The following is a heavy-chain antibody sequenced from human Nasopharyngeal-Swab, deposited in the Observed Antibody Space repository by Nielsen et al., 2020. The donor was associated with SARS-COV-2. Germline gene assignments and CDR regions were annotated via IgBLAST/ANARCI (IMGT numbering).Heavy chain of an antibody. CDR2: IYSGGSSK. V-gene: IGHV3-23*03. Sequence: GGSLRLSCAASGFTFSSYAMSWVRQAPGKGLEWVSVIYSGGSSKYYADSMKGRFTISRDNSKNTLYLQVNSLRAEDTAVYYCAKERYGDYDYGMDVWGQGTTVTVSS. J-gene: IGHJ6*02. CDR1: GFTFSSYA. D-gene: IGHD4-17*01. CDR3: AKERYGDYDYGMDV.